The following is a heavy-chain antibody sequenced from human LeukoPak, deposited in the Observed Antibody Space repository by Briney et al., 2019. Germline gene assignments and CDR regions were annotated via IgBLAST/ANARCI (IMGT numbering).Heavy chain of an antibody. CDR3: ARDWSYSYGPNWFDP. V-gene: IGHV4-61*01. Sequence: SETLSLTCTVSGGSISSSSYYWGWIRQPPGKGLEWIGYIYYSGSTNYNPSLKSRVTISVDTSKNQFSLKLSSVTAADTAVYYCARDWSYSYGPNWFDPWGQGTLVTVSS. CDR1: GGSISSSSYY. J-gene: IGHJ5*02. CDR2: IYYSGST. D-gene: IGHD5-18*01.